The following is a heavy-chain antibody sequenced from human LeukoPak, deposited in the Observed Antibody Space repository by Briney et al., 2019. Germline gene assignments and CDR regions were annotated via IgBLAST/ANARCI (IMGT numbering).Heavy chain of an antibody. J-gene: IGHJ4*02. CDR1: GFTVSSNY. D-gene: IGHD5-18*01. V-gene: IGHV3-53*01. Sequence: PGGSLRLSCAASGFTVSSNYMNWVRQAPGKGLEWVSVIYSGGSTYYADSVKGRFTISRDNSKNTLYLQMNSLRAEDTAVYYCARDTRGYSYAYYFDYWGQGTLVTVSS. CDR3: ARDTRGYSYAYYFDY. CDR2: IYSGGST.